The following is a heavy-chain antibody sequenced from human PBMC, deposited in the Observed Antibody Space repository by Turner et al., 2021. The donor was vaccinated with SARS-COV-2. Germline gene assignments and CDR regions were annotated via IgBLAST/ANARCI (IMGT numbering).Heavy chain of an antibody. Sequence: EVQLVESGGGLVQSGGYLRPSRVASGFTFSSYSMNWVRQAPGKGLEWVSYISSSSSIIYDADSVKGRFTISRDNAKISLYLQMNSLRAEDTAVYYCARDSEGGLEPFDYWGQGTLVTVSS. V-gene: IGHV3-48*01. D-gene: IGHD1-1*01. CDR3: ARDSEGGLEPFDY. CDR1: GFTFSSYS. CDR2: ISSSSSII. J-gene: IGHJ4*02.